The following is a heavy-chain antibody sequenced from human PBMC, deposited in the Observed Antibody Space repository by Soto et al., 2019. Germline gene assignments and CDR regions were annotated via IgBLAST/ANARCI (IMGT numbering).Heavy chain of an antibody. Sequence: GGSLRLSCGASKFTFSSYWMTWVRQAPGEGLEWVANIKQDGSEKHYVDSVTGRFTISRDNAKNSLYLQMNSLRAEDTAVYYCARVWGDCGSVACTGIDSWGQGTLVTVSS. V-gene: IGHV3-7*01. CDR3: ARVWGDCGSVACTGIDS. J-gene: IGHJ4*02. D-gene: IGHD2-2*01. CDR2: IKQDGSEK. CDR1: KFTFSSYW.